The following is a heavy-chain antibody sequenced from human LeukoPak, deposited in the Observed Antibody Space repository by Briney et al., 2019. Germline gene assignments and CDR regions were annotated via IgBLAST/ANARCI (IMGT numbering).Heavy chain of an antibody. V-gene: IGHV3-7*04. CDR2: IKHDESEK. Sequence: PGGSLRLSCAASGFTFGAYWMNWVRQAPGKGLEWVANIKHDESEKYYVDSVKGRFTISRDNARNSLYLQMNSLRSEDTAVYYCARGQVTAVTGLASFDIWGQGTMVIVSS. CDR1: GFTFGAYW. D-gene: IGHD4-17*01. J-gene: IGHJ3*02. CDR3: ARGQVTAVTGLASFDI.